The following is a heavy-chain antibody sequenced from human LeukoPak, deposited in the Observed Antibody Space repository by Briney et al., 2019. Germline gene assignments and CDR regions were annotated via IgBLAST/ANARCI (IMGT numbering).Heavy chain of an antibody. V-gene: IGHV4-59*01. CDR1: GGSISSYY. CDR3: ARNVADYYYYYYMDV. CDR2: IYYSGST. Sequence: SETLSLTCTVSGGSISSYYWSWIRQPPGKGLEWIGYIYYSGSTYYNPSLKSRVTISVDTSKNQFSLKLSSVTAADTAVYYCARNVADYYYYYYMDVWGKGTTVTISS. D-gene: IGHD6-13*01. J-gene: IGHJ6*03.